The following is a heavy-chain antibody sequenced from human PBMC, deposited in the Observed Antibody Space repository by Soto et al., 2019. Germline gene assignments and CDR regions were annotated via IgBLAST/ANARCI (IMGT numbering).Heavy chain of an antibody. V-gene: IGHV4-39*01. CDR2: VYRTGAT. CDR3: ARLMGSLFFTY. Sequence: QLQLQESGPGLVKPSETLSLTCTVSGGSISSIDDWWGWVRQPPGKGLEWIASVYRTGATYYYPSLESRVTVSVDTSKNQFFLKVTSVTAADTAVYYCARLMGSLFFTYWGQGTLVTVSS. D-gene: IGHD2-8*01. J-gene: IGHJ4*02. CDR1: GGSISSIDDW.